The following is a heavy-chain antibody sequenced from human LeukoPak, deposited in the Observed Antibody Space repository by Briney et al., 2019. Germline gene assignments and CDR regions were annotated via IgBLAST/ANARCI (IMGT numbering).Heavy chain of an antibody. V-gene: IGHV4-4*07. CDR2: IYSSGSL. CDR3: AREVAYCANGVCPPAGTFEY. Sequence: SETLSLTCTVSGGSISNYYWSWIRQPAGKGLEWIGRIYSSGSLNYKPSLKSRVTISVEKSKNQFSLKLSSVTAADTAVYYCAREVAYCANGVCPPAGTFEYWGQGTLVTVSS. D-gene: IGHD2-8*01. CDR1: GGSISNYY. J-gene: IGHJ4*02.